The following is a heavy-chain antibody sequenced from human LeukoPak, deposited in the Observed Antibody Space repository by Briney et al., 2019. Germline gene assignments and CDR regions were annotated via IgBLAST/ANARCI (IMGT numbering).Heavy chain of an antibody. CDR2: IRYDGSNK. V-gene: IGHV3-30*02. CDR1: GFTFSSYG. CDR3: AKDGQYSSSWYNYYYYYGMDV. Sequence: GGSLRLSCAASGFTFSSYGMHRVRQAPGKGLEGVAFIRYDGSNKYYADSVKGRFTISRDNSKNTLYLQMNSLRAEDTAVYYCAKDGQYSSSWYNYYYYYGMDVWGQGTTVTVSS. D-gene: IGHD6-13*01. J-gene: IGHJ6*02.